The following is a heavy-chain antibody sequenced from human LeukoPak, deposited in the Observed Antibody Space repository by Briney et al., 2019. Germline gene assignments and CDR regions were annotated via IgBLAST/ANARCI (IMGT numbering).Heavy chain of an antibody. CDR2: ISYDGSNK. D-gene: IGHD3-16*02. CDR3: AKGLLHLGELSLVPWLDP. Sequence: GVSLTLSCAASGFTFSSYGMHWLRQAPGKGLEWVAVISYDGSNKYYADSVKGRFTISRDNSKNTLYLQMNSLRAEDTAVYYCAKGLLHLGELSLVPWLDPWGQGTLVTVSS. V-gene: IGHV3-30*18. CDR1: GFTFSSYG. J-gene: IGHJ5*02.